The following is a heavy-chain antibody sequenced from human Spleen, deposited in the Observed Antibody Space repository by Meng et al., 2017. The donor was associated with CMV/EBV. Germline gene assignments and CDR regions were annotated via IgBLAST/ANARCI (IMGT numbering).Heavy chain of an antibody. Sequence: SETLSLTCTVSGGSVYSGSYYWTWIRQPPGKGLEWIGSIYYSGSTYYNPSLKSRVTISVDTSKNQFSLKLSSVTAADTAVYYCASIPRNSYSYYGMDVWGQGTTVTVPS. CDR1: GGSVYSGSYY. D-gene: IGHD4-23*01. CDR3: ASIPRNSYSYYGMDV. J-gene: IGHJ6*02. CDR2: IYYSGST. V-gene: IGHV4-39*07.